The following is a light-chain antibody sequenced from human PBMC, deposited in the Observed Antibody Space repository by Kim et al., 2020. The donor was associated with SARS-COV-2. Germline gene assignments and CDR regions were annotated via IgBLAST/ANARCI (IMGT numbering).Light chain of an antibody. Sequence: VGQTVRITCQGDSLRTYDAGWYQQKPGQAPVLVIYDENNRPSGIPDRFSASSSGNTASLTITGAQAEDEADYYCNSRDTSGNSYFFGTGTKVTVL. V-gene: IGLV3-19*01. CDR3: NSRDTSGNSYF. CDR2: DEN. J-gene: IGLJ1*01. CDR1: SLRTYD.